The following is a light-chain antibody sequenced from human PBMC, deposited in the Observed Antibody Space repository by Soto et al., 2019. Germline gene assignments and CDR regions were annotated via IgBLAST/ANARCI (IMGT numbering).Light chain of an antibody. Sequence: QSVLTQPPSVSGAPGQRVIISCTGSSSNIGAGYDVHWYQHLPGTAPKLLMYGNTNRPSGVPDRFSGSKSGTSASLAITGLQAEDEADYYCQSYDSSLSAVVFGGGTKLTVL. CDR3: QSYDSSLSAVV. J-gene: IGLJ2*01. CDR1: SSNIGAGYD. CDR2: GNT. V-gene: IGLV1-40*01.